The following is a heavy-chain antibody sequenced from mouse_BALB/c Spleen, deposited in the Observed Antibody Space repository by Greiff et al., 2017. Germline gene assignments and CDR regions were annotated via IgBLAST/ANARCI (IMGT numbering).Heavy chain of an antibody. CDR2: ISDGGSYT. Sequence: EVQVVESGGGLVKPRGSLKLSCAASGFTFSDYYMYWVRQTPEKRLEWVATISDGGSYTYYPDSVKGRFTISRDNAKNNLYLQMSSLKSEDTAMYYCARGLPYFDYWGQGTTLTVSS. CDR3: ARGLPYFDY. V-gene: IGHV5-4*02. J-gene: IGHJ2*01. CDR1: GFTFSDYY.